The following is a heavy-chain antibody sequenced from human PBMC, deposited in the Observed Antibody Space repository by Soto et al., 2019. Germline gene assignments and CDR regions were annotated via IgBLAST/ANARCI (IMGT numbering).Heavy chain of an antibody. CDR3: ARLLRPSTHSTSWYLDY. V-gene: IGHV3-23*01. J-gene: IGHJ4*02. D-gene: IGHD6-13*01. CDR1: GFTFSSYA. Sequence: PGGSLRLSCAASGFTFSSYAMSWVRQAPGTGLEWVSAIGGSGASTYYADSVKGRFTISRDNSKNTLYLQMNSLRVEDTAVFYCARLLRPSTHSTSWYLDYWGQGTLVTVSS. CDR2: IGGSGAST.